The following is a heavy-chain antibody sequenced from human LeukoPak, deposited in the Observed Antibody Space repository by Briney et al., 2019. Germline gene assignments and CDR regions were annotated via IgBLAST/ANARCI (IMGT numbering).Heavy chain of an antibody. Sequence: SETLSLTCSVSAGPISSTNSYWGWIRQPPGKGLEWIGSIYYSGSTHYNPSLKSRVSISVDTSRSEFSLRLRSVTAGDTAIYYCARNRSDCSSGSCSFTGFDSWGQGILVTVSS. CDR1: AGPISSTNSY. J-gene: IGHJ4*02. CDR3: ARNRSDCSSGSCSFTGFDS. D-gene: IGHD2-15*01. CDR2: IYYSGST. V-gene: IGHV4-39*01.